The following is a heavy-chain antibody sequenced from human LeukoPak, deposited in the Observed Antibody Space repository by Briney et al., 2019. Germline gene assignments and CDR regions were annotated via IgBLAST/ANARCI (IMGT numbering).Heavy chain of an antibody. Sequence: GSLRLSCAASGFTFSNYAMSWVRQAPGKGLEWIGTHYYSGNTYFSPSLKGRLTISVDTSKNQFSLKLSSVTAADTAVYYCVSLPTAAGTIDYWGQGTLVTVSS. CDR1: GFTFSNYA. CDR3: VSLPTAAGTIDY. V-gene: IGHV4-39*01. J-gene: IGHJ4*02. CDR2: HYYSGNT. D-gene: IGHD6-13*01.